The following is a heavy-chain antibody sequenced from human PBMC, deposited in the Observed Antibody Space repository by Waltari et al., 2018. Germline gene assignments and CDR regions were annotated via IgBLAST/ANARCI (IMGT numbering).Heavy chain of an antibody. J-gene: IGHJ2*01. CDR1: GFTFSSYA. CDR2: ISSNGGST. CDR3: ARAASGSYGGWYFDL. V-gene: IGHV3-64*07. D-gene: IGHD1-26*01. Sequence: EVQLVESGGGLVQPGGSLRLSCAASGFTFSSYAMHWVRQAPGKGLEYVSAISSNGGSTYYADSVKGRFTISRDNSKNTLYLQMGSLRAEDMAVYYCARAASGSYGGWYFDLWGRGTLVTVSS.